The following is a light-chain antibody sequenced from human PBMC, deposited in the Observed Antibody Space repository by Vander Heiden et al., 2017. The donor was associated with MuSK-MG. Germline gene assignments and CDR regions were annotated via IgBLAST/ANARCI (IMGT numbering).Light chain of an antibody. Sequence: DIVMTQSPDSLAVSLGERATINCKSSQSVLYSSNNKNYLAWYQQKPGQPPKLLIYWASTRESGVPDRFSGSGSGTDFTLPNSSPQAEDVAVYYCQQDDSTPRAFGQGTKVEIK. CDR3: QQDDSTPRA. J-gene: IGKJ1*01. CDR1: QSVLYSSNNKNY. CDR2: WAS. V-gene: IGKV4-1*01.